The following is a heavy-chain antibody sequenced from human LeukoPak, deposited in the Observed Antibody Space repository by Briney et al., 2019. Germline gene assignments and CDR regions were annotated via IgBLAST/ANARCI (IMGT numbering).Heavy chain of an antibody. D-gene: IGHD3-3*01. Sequence: SETLSLTCAVYGGSFSGYYWSWIRQPPGKGLEWIGEINHSGSTNYNPSLKSRVTISVDTSKNQFSLKLSSVTAADTAVYYCARSTAPYYDFWSGYYTWDYWGQGTLVTVSS. CDR1: GGSFSGYY. V-gene: IGHV4-34*01. J-gene: IGHJ4*02. CDR3: ARSTAPYYDFWSGYYTWDY. CDR2: INHSGST.